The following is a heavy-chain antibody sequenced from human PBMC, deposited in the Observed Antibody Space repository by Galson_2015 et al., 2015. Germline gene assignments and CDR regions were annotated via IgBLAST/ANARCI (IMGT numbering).Heavy chain of an antibody. CDR1: GFTFSSYG. CDR3: ARGPGYCSGGSCYEYYYYGMGV. D-gene: IGHD2-15*01. J-gene: IGHJ6*02. CDR2: IWYDGSNK. V-gene: IGHV3-33*01. Sequence: SLRLSCAASGFTFSSYGMHWVRQTPGKGLEWVAVIWYDGSNKYYADSVKGRFTISRDNSKNTLYLQMNSLRAEDTAVYYCARGPGYCSGGSCYEYYYYGMGVWGQGTTVTVSS.